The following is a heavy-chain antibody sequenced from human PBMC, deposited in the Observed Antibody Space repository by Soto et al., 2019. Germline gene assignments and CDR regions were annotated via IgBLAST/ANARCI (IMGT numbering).Heavy chain of an antibody. Sequence: QVQLQESGPGLVKPSETLSLTCTVSGGSISNYYWSWIRQPPGKGLEWIGFIYYSGNTNYNPSLKSRVTISVDTSKNQFSLKMTSVTAADTAVYYCAVTTATEYFHYWGQGTLVTVSS. V-gene: IGHV4-59*01. CDR3: AVTTATEYFHY. J-gene: IGHJ1*01. CDR2: IYYSGNT. CDR1: GGSISNYY. D-gene: IGHD1-1*01.